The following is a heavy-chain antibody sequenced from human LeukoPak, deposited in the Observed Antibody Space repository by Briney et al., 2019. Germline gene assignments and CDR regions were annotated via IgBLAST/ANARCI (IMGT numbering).Heavy chain of an antibody. V-gene: IGHV1-24*01. J-gene: IGHJ4*02. CDR2: FDPEDGET. CDR1: GYTLTELS. Sequence: ASVKVSCKVSGYTLTELSMHWVRQAPGKGLEWMGGFDPEDGETIYAQKFQGRVTMTEDTSTDTAYMELSSLRSEDTAVYYCATLLTIFGAGDIDYWGQGTLVTVSS. D-gene: IGHD3-3*01. CDR3: ATLLTIFGAGDIDY.